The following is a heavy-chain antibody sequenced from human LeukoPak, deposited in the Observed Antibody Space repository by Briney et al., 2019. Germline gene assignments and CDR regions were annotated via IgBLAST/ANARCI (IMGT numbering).Heavy chain of an antibody. J-gene: IGHJ4*02. D-gene: IGHD1-26*01. CDR3: ARDAIVGAHGDY. V-gene: IGHV3-21*01. CDR2: ISSSSSYI. CDR1: GFTFGDYA. Sequence: PGGSLRLSCTASGFTFGDYAMSWVRQAPGKGLEWVSSISSSSSYIYYADSVKGRFTISRDNAKNSLYLQMNSLRAEDTAVYYCARDAIVGAHGDYWGQGTLVTVSS.